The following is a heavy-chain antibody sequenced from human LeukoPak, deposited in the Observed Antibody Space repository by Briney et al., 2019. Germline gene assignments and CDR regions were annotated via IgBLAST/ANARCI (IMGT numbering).Heavy chain of an antibody. CDR2: ISWNSGSI. CDR1: GFTFDDYA. CDR3: AKDIGDGYNHDAFDI. V-gene: IGHV3-9*03. Sequence: GRSLRLSCAASGFTFDDYAMHWVRQAPGKGLEWVSGISWNSGSIGYADSVKGRFTISRDNAKNSLYLQMNSLRAEDMALYYCAKDIGDGYNHDAFDIWGQGTMVTVSS. D-gene: IGHD5-24*01. J-gene: IGHJ3*02.